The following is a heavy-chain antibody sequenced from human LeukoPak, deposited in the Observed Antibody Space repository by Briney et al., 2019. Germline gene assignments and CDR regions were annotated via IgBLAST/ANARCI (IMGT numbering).Heavy chain of an antibody. D-gene: IGHD5-24*01. CDR3: ARVSGYNWNFDY. CDR1: GGSISTYY. CDR2: IYYSGST. J-gene: IGHJ4*02. V-gene: IGHV4-59*01. Sequence: SETLSLTCTVSGGSISTYYWIWIRQPPGKGLEWIGYIYYSGSTNYNPSLKSRVTISVDTSKNQFSLKLSSVTAADTAVYYCARVSGYNWNFDYWGQGTLVTVSS.